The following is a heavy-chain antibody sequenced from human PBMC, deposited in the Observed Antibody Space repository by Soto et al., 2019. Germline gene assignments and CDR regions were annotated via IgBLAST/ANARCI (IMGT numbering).Heavy chain of an antibody. CDR3: TTDCSGGSCYSTY. CDR2: ITSKSYGGTT. V-gene: IGHV3-49*03. Sequence: GGSLRLSCTASGFTFGDYAMIWFRQAPGKGLEWVGFITSKSYGGTTEYAASVKGRFTISRDDSKNTLYLQMNSLKTEDTAVYYCTTDCSGGSCYSTYWGQGTLVTVSS. J-gene: IGHJ4*02. D-gene: IGHD2-15*01. CDR1: GFTFGDYA.